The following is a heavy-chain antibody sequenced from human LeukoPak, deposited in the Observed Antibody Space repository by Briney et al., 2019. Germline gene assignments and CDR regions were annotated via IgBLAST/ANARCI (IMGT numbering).Heavy chain of an antibody. CDR2: IKQDGSEK. J-gene: IGHJ4*02. CDR3: ARIEEGPVTTYTYFDY. V-gene: IGHV3-7*01. D-gene: IGHD4-17*01. Sequence: GGSLRLSCAASGFTFSSYSMSWVRQAPGKGLEWVANIKQDGSEKYYVDSVKGRFTISRDNAKNSLYLQMNSLRAEDTAVYYCARIEEGPVTTYTYFDYWGQGTLVTVSS. CDR1: GFTFSSYS.